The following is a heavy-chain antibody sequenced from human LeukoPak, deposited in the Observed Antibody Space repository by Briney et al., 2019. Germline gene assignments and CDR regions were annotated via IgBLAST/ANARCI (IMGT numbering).Heavy chain of an antibody. CDR1: GFTFSNVW. Sequence: GGSLRLSCAASGFTFSNVWMNWVRQAPGKGLEWVGRIKSKADGGTTDYAAPVKGRFSISREDSKSTLYLQMNSLKIEDTAVFYCTTQGANNVLLYSLVAYYDMDVWGKGTTVTVSS. CDR2: IKSKADGGTT. CDR3: TTQGANNVLLYSLVAYYDMDV. D-gene: IGHD3-10*01. V-gene: IGHV3-15*01. J-gene: IGHJ6*04.